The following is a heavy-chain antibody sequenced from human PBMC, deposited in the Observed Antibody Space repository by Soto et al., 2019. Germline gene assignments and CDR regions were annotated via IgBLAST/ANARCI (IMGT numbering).Heavy chain of an antibody. CDR3: ARDTYGSGSYYLSPWLDP. CDR2: IWYDGSNK. Sequence: SLRLSCAASGFTFSSYGMHWVRQAPGKGLEWVAVIWYDGSNKYYADSVKGRFTISRDNSKNTLYLQMNSLRAEDTAVYYCARDTYGSGSYYLSPWLDPWGQGTLVTVYS. D-gene: IGHD3-10*01. CDR1: GFTFSSYG. J-gene: IGHJ5*02. V-gene: IGHV3-33*01.